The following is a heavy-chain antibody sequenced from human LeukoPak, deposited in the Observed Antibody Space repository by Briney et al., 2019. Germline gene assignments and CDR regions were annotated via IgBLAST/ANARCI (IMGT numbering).Heavy chain of an antibody. CDR3: ATFPVPRGYSYGSY. D-gene: IGHD5-18*01. CDR1: GYTFTSYG. V-gene: IGHV1-18*01. J-gene: IGHJ4*02. CDR2: ISAYNGNT. Sequence: ASVKVSCKASGYTFTSYGISWVRQAPGQGLEWMGWISAYNGNTNYAQKLQGRVTMTTDTSTSTAYMELRSLRSDDTAVYYCATFPVPRGYSYGSYWGQGTLVTVSS.